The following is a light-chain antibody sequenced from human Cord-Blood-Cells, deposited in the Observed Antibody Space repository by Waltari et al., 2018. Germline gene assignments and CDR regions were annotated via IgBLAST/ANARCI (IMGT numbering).Light chain of an antibody. CDR2: GNS. V-gene: IGLV1-40*01. CDR1: SPNIGAGYD. CDR3: QSYDSSLRGV. J-gene: IGLJ1*01. Sequence: QSVLTQPPPVSGAPGQRVTISCTGSSPNIGAGYDVHWYQQLPGTAPKLLIYGNSNRPSGVPDRFSGSKSGTSASLAITGLQAEDEADYYCQSYDSSLRGVFGTGTKVTVL.